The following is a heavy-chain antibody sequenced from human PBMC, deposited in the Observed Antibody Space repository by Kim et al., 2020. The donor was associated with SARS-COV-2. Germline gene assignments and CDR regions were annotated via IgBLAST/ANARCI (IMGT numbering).Heavy chain of an antibody. J-gene: IGHJ1*01. CDR1: GFTFGDYA. V-gene: IGHV3-49*04. CDR2: IRSKAYGGTT. Sequence: GGSLRLSCTASGFTFGDYAMSWVRQAPGKGLEWVGFIRSKAYGGTTEYAASVKGRFTISRDDSKSIAYLQMNSLKTEDTAVYYCTRVAGTTRGAVYFQHWGQDTLVTVSS. D-gene: IGHD6-19*01. CDR3: TRVAGTTRGAVYFQH.